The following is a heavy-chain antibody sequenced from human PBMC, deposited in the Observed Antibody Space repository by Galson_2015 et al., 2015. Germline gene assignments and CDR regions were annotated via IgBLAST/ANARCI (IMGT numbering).Heavy chain of an antibody. D-gene: IGHD3-22*01. Sequence: GTLSLTCAVSGGSISFYYWSWLRQSAGGRLEWVGCIYYSGSTTYNPSLNSRITVSVDTSKNQFSLKLSSMSAADTAVYYCARGGPYDSDGSGYYDYWGQGTLVIVSS. CDR3: ARGGPYDSDGSGYYDY. J-gene: IGHJ4*02. CDR1: GGSISFYY. V-gene: IGHV4-59*01. CDR2: IYYSGST.